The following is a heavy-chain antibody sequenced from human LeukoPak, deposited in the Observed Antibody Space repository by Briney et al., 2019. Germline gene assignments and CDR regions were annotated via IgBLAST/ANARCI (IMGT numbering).Heavy chain of an antibody. CDR3: VVWGEDNSGHRFDH. J-gene: IGHJ4*02. CDR2: INTDGSST. Sequence: PGGSLRLSCAASGFTFNSYWMHWVRQAPGKGLLWVSRINTDGSSTHYADSVKGRLTISRDNAKDMLYLQMNGLRAEDTAVYYCVVWGEDNSGHRFDHWGQGTLVTVSS. V-gene: IGHV3-74*01. CDR1: GFTFNSYW. D-gene: IGHD3-22*01.